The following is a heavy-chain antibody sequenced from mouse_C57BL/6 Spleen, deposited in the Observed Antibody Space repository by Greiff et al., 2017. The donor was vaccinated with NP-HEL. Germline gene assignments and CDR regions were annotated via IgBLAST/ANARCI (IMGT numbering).Heavy chain of an antibody. Sequence: QVQLQQPGAELVKPGASVKLSSKASASPFPSYWMNWVKRRPGRGLEWIGRIDPISGGPKYNEKFKSKATLTVDKPSSTAYMQLSSLTSEDSAVYYCARSQLGFDYWGQGTTLTVSS. D-gene: IGHD4-1*02. V-gene: IGHV1-72*01. J-gene: IGHJ2*01. CDR1: ASPFPSYW. CDR2: IDPISGGP. CDR3: ARSQLGFDY.